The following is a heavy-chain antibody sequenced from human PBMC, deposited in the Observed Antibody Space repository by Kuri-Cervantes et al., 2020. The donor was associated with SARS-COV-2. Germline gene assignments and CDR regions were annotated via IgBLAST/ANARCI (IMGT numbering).Heavy chain of an antibody. V-gene: IGHV3-7*01. Sequence: GESLKISCAASGFTFSSYWMSWVRQAPGKGPEWVANIKQDGSEKYYVDSVKGRFTISRDNAKNSLYLQMNSLRAEDTAVYYCAREIITIFGVNFDYWGQGTLVTVSS. CDR3: AREIITIFGVNFDY. CDR1: GFTFSSYW. J-gene: IGHJ4*02. CDR2: IKQDGSEK. D-gene: IGHD3-3*01.